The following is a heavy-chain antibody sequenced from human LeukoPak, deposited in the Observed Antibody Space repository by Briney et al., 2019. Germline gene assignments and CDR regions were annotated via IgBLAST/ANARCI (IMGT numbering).Heavy chain of an antibody. J-gene: IGHJ4*02. Sequence: SETLSLTCTVSGGSISSTSSYWGWIRQPPGKGLEWIGTIYYSGSTYHNPSLKSRVNISVDTSKNQFSLRLNSVTAADTAVYYCARLPWYGSGTYSFDYWGQGTLVTVSS. D-gene: IGHD3-10*01. CDR3: ARLPWYGSGTYSFDY. CDR2: IYYSGST. V-gene: IGHV4-39*01. CDR1: GGSISSTSSY.